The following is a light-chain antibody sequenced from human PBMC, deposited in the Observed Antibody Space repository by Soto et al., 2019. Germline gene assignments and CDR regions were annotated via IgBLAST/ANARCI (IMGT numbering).Light chain of an antibody. Sequence: SVLTQPPSVSGAPGQRGSISCTGSSSNIGAGYDVHWDQHLPGTAPKLLIYANNNRPSGVPDRFSGSKSGTSASLAITGLQAEDEADYYCQSYDSSRSPLYVFGTGTKVTVL. CDR3: QSYDSSRSPLYV. CDR1: SSNIGAGYD. J-gene: IGLJ1*01. V-gene: IGLV1-40*01. CDR2: ANN.